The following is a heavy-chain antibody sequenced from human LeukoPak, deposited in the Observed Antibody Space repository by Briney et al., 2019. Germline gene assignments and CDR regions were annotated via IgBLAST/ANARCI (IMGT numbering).Heavy chain of an antibody. CDR2: ISGSGGST. V-gene: IGHV3-23*01. J-gene: IGHJ4*02. CDR3: ANVGEGVLLWFGELLPFDY. D-gene: IGHD3-10*01. Sequence: GGSLRLSCAASGFTFSSYAISWVRQAPGKGLEWVSAISGSGGSTYYADSVKGRFTISRDNSKNTLYLQMNSLRAEDTAVYYCANVGEGVLLWFGELLPFDYWGQGTLVTVSS. CDR1: GFTFSSYA.